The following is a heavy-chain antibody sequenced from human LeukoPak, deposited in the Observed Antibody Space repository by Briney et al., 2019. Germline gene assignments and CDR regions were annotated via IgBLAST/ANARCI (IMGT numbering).Heavy chain of an antibody. CDR2: ISYDGSNK. CDR3: AKARGVAAPPLDY. CDR1: GFTFSSYG. J-gene: IGHJ4*02. V-gene: IGHV3-30*18. D-gene: IGHD6-13*01. Sequence: GRSLRLSCAASGFTFSSYGMHWIRQAPGKGLEWVAVISYDGSNKYYADSVKGRFTISRDNSKNTLYLQMNSLRAEDTAVYYCAKARGVAAPPLDYWGQGTLVTVSS.